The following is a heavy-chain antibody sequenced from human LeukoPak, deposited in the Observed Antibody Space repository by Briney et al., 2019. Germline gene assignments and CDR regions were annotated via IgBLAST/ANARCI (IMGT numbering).Heavy chain of an antibody. J-gene: IGHJ4*02. CDR3: AREEDGSSTSMPPGYFDY. CDR1: GYTFTSYY. Sequence: ASVKVSCKASGYTFTSYYMHWVRQAPGQGREWMGIINPSGGSTSYAQKFQGRVTMTRDTSTSTVYMELSSLRSEDTAVYYCAREEDGSSTSMPPGYFDYWGQGTLVTVSS. V-gene: IGHV1-46*01. D-gene: IGHD2-2*01. CDR2: INPSGGST.